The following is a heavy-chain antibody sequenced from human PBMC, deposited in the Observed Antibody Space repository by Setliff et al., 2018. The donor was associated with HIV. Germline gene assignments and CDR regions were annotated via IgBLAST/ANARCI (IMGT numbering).Heavy chain of an antibody. Sequence: CKASGYTFTGYYMHWVRQAPGQGPEWLGRINPKSGGTRYAQKFQGRVSMTRDTAISTAYMELSRLRSDDSAVYYCARLPFITIFGVLNGDDGFDIWGQGTMVTVSS. CDR3: ARLPFITIFGVLNGDDGFDI. CDR2: INPKSGGT. V-gene: IGHV1-2*06. CDR1: GYTFTGYY. D-gene: IGHD3-3*01. J-gene: IGHJ3*02.